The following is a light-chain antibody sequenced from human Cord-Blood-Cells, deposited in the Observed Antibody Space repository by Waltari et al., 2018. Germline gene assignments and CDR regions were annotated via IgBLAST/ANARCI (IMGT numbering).Light chain of an antibody. CDR2: KAS. CDR1: QSISSW. CDR3: QQYNSDSQT. Sequence: DIQMTQSPSTLSASVGDRVTITCRASQSISSWLAWYQQKPGKAPKLLICKASSLESGVPSRVSGSGSVTEFTLTISSLQPDDFATDYCQQYNSDSQTFGQGTKLEIK. J-gene: IGKJ2*01. V-gene: IGKV1-5*03.